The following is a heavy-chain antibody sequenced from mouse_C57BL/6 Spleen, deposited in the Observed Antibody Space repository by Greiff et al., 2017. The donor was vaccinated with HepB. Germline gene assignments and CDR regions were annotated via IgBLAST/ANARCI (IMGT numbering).Heavy chain of an antibody. CDR2: IDPEDGET. V-gene: IGHV14-2*01. Sequence: EVKLVESGAELVKPGASVKLSCTASGFNIKDYYMHWVKQRTEQGLEWIGRIDPEDGETKYAPKFQGKATITADTSSNTAYLQLSSLTSEDTAVYYCASFYDGYYQYYFDYWGQGTTLTVSS. J-gene: IGHJ2*01. CDR1: GFNIKDYY. D-gene: IGHD2-3*01. CDR3: ASFYDGYYQYYFDY.